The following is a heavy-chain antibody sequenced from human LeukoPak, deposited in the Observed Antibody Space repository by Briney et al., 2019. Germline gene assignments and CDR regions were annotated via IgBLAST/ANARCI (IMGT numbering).Heavy chain of an antibody. V-gene: IGHV1-2*02. CDR1: GYTLTDYY. D-gene: IGHD3-3*01. J-gene: IGHJ4*02. Sequence: ASVKVSCKASGYTLTDYYLHWVRRAPGQGLKWMEWINPNSGATHYAQSFQARVTMTRDTSIASSYMELTGLESDDTAVYYCARERQNKDFWSGGDYWGQGTLVTVSS. CDR3: ARERQNKDFWSGGDY. CDR2: INPNSGAT.